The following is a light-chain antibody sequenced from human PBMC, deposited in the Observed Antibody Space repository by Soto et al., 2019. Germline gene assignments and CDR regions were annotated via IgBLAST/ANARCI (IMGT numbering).Light chain of an antibody. CDR2: EVS. J-gene: IGLJ3*02. CDR3: SSYTSDDTLGV. Sequence: QSVLTQPASVSGSPGQSITISCTGGSSDIGGYNYVSWYQQQPGKAPKRIIYEVSQRPSGVSNRFSGSKSGNTASLTISGLQAEDEADYYCSSYTSDDTLGVFGGGTKVTVL. V-gene: IGLV2-14*01. CDR1: SSDIGGYNY.